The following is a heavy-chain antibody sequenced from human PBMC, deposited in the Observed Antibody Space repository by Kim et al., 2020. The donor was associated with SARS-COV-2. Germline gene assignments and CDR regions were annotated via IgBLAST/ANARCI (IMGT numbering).Heavy chain of an antibody. CDR3: ASLRPGDY. Sequence: FGTANYAQKFQGRVTIPADESTSTAYMELSSLRSEDTAVYYCASLRPGDYWGQGTLVTVSS. CDR2: FGTA. V-gene: IGHV1-69*01. J-gene: IGHJ4*02. D-gene: IGHD5-12*01.